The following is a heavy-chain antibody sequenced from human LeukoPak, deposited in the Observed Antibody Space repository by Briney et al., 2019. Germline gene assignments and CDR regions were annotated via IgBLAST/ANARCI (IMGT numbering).Heavy chain of an antibody. CDR1: GFTFSSYA. D-gene: IGHD3-10*01. J-gene: IGHJ4*02. CDR3: AKDRVYYYGSGSDYFDY. CDR2: ISATGGCT. V-gene: IGHV3-23*01. Sequence: GGSLRLSCAASGFTFSSYAMSWVRQAPGKGLEWVSSISATGGCTYYADSVTGRFTISRDNSKNTLYLQMNSLGAEDTALYYCAKDRVYYYGSGSDYFDYWGQGTLVTVSS.